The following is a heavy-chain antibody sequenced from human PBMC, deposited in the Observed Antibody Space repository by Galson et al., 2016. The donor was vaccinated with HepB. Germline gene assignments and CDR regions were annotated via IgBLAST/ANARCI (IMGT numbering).Heavy chain of an antibody. J-gene: IGHJ3*02. CDR1: GITFSSHA. CDR3: AKHCSGGSCYDSSPHRPFDI. CDR2: ITGSGGST. Sequence: SLRLSCAASGITFSSHAMSWVRQAPGKGLEWVSAITGSGGSTYYADSVKGRFTISRDNAKNSLYLQMNSLRAEDTAVYYCAKHCSGGSCYDSSPHRPFDIWGQGTMVTVSS. D-gene: IGHD2-15*01. V-gene: IGHV3-23*01.